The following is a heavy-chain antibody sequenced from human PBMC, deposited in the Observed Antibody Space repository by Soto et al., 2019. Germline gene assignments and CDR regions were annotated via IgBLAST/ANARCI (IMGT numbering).Heavy chain of an antibody. CDR3: ARDFWTPYYYDSSGVNRFDP. CDR1: GFTFGSHA. D-gene: IGHD3-22*01. CDR2: ISSNSGDMT. J-gene: IGHJ5*02. Sequence: HPGGSLRLSCAASGFTFGSHAMNWVRQAPGKGLEWVSYISSNSGDMTYYADPVKGRFTVSRDNAKNSLYLQMNSLRDEDTAVYYCARDFWTPYYYDSSGVNRFDPWGRGTLVTV. V-gene: IGHV3-48*02.